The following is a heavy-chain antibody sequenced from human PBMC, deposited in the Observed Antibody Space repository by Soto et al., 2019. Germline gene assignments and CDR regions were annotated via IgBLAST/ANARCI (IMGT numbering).Heavy chain of an antibody. CDR3: AAGIVVAGKGGNYYYGMDV. D-gene: IGHD6-19*01. Sequence: QVQLVQSGAEVKKPGSSVKVSCKASGGTFSSYAISWVRQAPGQGLEWMGGIIPIFGTANYAQKFQGRVTITADKSTSTAYMELSSLRSEDTAVYYCAAGIVVAGKGGNYYYGMDVWGQGTTVTVSS. J-gene: IGHJ6*02. CDR2: IIPIFGTA. CDR1: GGTFSSYA. V-gene: IGHV1-69*06.